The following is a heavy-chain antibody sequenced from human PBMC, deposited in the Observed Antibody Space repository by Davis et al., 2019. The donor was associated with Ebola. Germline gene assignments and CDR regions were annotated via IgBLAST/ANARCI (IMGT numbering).Heavy chain of an antibody. J-gene: IGHJ6*03. V-gene: IGHV3-7*01. CDR2: IKEDGSEK. D-gene: IGHD6-6*01. CDR1: GFSFSNCW. CDR3: ARVSTSSGNFYYYMDV. Sequence: GGSLRLSCAASGFSFSNCWMSWVRQAPGKGLEWVANIKEDGSEKYYVDSVKGRFTISRDNAKKSLYLQMNSLRAEDTAVYYCARVSTSSGNFYYYMDVWGKGTTVTVSS.